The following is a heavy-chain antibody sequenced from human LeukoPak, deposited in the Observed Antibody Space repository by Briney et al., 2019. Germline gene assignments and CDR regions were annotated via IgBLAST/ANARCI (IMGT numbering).Heavy chain of an antibody. Sequence: KSSETLSLTCTVSGGSISSYYWSWIRQPPGKGLEWIGYIYYSGSTNYNPSLKSRVTISVDTSKNQFSLKLSSVTAADTAVYYCARGFIAAAGAFDYWGQGTLVTVSS. D-gene: IGHD6-13*01. J-gene: IGHJ4*02. V-gene: IGHV4-59*01. CDR3: ARGFIAAAGAFDY. CDR2: IYYSGST. CDR1: GGSISSYY.